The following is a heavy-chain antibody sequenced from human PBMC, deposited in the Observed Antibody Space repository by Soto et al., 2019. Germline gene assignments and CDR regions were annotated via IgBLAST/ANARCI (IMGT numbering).Heavy chain of an antibody. D-gene: IGHD6-13*01. J-gene: IGHJ4*02. Sequence: GGSLRLSCTASGFTFGDYAMSWFRQAPGKGLEWVGFIRSKAYGGTTEYAASVKGRFTISRDDSKSIAYLQMNSLKTEDTAVYYCTRVGRSWSDPFDYWGQGTLVTVSS. CDR2: IRSKAYGGTT. V-gene: IGHV3-49*03. CDR1: GFTFGDYA. CDR3: TRVGRSWSDPFDY.